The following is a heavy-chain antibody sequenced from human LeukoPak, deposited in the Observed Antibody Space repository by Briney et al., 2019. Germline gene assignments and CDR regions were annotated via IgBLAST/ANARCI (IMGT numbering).Heavy chain of an antibody. Sequence: ASVKVSCRASGGTFSSYAISWVRQAPGQGLEWMGGIIPIFGTANYAQKFQGRVTITADESTSTAYMELSSLRSEDTAVYYCARNGFVSGSYGYWGQGTLVTVSS. V-gene: IGHV1-69*13. CDR3: ARNGFVSGSYGY. CDR1: GGTFSSYA. D-gene: IGHD1-26*01. J-gene: IGHJ4*02. CDR2: IIPIFGTA.